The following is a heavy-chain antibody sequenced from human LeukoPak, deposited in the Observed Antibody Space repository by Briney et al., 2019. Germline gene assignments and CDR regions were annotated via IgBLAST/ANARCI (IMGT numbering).Heavy chain of an antibody. CDR3: ARASFYSSTWYAPWFDP. V-gene: IGHV1-69*13. CDR1: GGTFSSYA. D-gene: IGHD6-13*01. CDR2: IIPIFGTA. J-gene: IGHJ5*02. Sequence: ASVKVSCKASGGTFSSYAISWVRQAPGQGLEWMGGIIPIFGTANYAQKFQGRVTITADESTSTAYMELSSLRSEDTAVYYCARASFYSSTWYAPWFDPWGQGILVTVSS.